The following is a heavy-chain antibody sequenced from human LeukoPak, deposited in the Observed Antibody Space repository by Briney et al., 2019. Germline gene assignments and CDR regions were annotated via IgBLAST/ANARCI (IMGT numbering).Heavy chain of an antibody. CDR2: INHSGST. CDR1: GGSFSGYY. V-gene: IGHV4-34*01. D-gene: IGHD3-22*01. Sequence: SETLSLTCAVYGGSFSGYYCSWLRQPPGKGLEWIGEINHSGSTNYNPSLKSRVTISVDTSKNQFSLKLSSVTAADTAVYYCANGGYYEIHWGQGTLVTVSS. J-gene: IGHJ4*02. CDR3: ANGGYYEIH.